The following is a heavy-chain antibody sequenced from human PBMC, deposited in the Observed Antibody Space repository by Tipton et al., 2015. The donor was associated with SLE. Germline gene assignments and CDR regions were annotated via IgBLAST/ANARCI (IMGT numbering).Heavy chain of an antibody. CDR3: ARESGSAGYFDY. CDR2: IYSGGST. D-gene: IGHD1-26*01. V-gene: IGHV3-53*05. J-gene: IGHJ4*02. Sequence: SLRLSCAASGFTVSSNYMSWVRQAPGKGLEWVSVIYSGGSTYYADSVKGRFTISRDNSKNTLYLQMNSLRAEDTAVYYCARESGSAGYFDYCGQGTLVTVSS. CDR1: GFTVSSNY.